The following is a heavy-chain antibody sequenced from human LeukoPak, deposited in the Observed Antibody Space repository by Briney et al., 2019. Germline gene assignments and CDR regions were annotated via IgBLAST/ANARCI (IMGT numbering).Heavy chain of an antibody. CDR2: IYSGGST. D-gene: IGHD2-8*02. CDR1: GFTFSTYA. J-gene: IGHJ5*02. V-gene: IGHV3-23*03. CDR3: VGGVNWFDP. Sequence: GGSLRLSCAASGFTFSTYAMSWVRQTPGKGLEWVSVIYSGGSTYYADSVKGRFTISRDNSKNTLYLQMNSLRADDTAVYYCVGGVNWFDPWGQETLVTVSS.